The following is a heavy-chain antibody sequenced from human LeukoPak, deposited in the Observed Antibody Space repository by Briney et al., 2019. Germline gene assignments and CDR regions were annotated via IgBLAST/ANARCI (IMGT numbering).Heavy chain of an antibody. D-gene: IGHD2-2*01. CDR1: GFSYSSYW. J-gene: IGHJ4*02. CDR3: ARIGYSSSSFDY. CDR2: IKQDGSQI. Sequence: PGGSLRLSCAASGFSYSSYWMTWVRQAPGKGLEWVANIKQDGSQIYYADSMKGRFTISRDNGKNSLYLQMNSLRAEDTAVYHCARIGYSSSSFDYWGQGTLVTVSS. V-gene: IGHV3-7*01.